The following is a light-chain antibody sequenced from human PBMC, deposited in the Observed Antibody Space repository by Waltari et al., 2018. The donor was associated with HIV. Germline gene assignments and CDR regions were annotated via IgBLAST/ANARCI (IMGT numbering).Light chain of an antibody. CDR2: WAS. J-gene: IGKJ1*01. CDR1: QRVLHSSDKKNY. CDR3: QQYNRTPWT. Sequence: EMTQSPDSLAVSLGERATIHCLSSQRVLHSSDKKNYLAWYQQKPGLPPKLLIYWASFRQSGGPDRFSGRCSGTNSTLPSDSLQAEDETLYCCQQYNRTPWTFGQGTKGEI. V-gene: IGKV4-1*01.